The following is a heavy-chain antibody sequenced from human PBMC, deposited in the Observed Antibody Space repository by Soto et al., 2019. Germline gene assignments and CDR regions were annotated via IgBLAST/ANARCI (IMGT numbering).Heavy chain of an antibody. Sequence: SVKVSCKASGGTFSSYAISWVRQAPGQGLEWMGGIIPIFGTANYAQKFQGRVTITADESTSTAYMELSSLRSEDTAVYYCARPLSPALDSNSHRYPHYYYYYYGMDVWGQGTTVTVS. D-gene: IGHD4-4*01. CDR2: IIPIFGTA. CDR1: GGTFSSYA. V-gene: IGHV1-69*13. J-gene: IGHJ6*02. CDR3: ARPLSPALDSNSHRYPHYYYYYYGMDV.